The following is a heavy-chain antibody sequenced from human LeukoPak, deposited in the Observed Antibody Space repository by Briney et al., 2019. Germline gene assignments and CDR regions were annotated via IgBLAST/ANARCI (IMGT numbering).Heavy chain of an antibody. J-gene: IGHJ4*02. CDR3: ARADADKYCFDY. CDR2: ISRSSSSI. V-gene: IGHV3-21*01. Sequence: GGSLRLSYAPSGFTFSGYRMTWVRQAPRKGLEWVSSISRSSSSIYYADSMKGRFTISRDNAKNSLFLQMNSLRDEDTAVYYCARADADKYCFDYWGQGTLVTVSS. CDR1: GFTFSGYR.